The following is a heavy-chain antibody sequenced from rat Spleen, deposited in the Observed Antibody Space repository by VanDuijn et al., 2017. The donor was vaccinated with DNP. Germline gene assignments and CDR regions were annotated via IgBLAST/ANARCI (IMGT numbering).Heavy chain of an antibody. CDR2: ISYDGGST. CDR1: GFSFSDYY. V-gene: IGHV5-22*01. D-gene: IGHD1-4*01. Sequence: EVQLVESGGDLVQPGRSLKLSCAASGFSFSDYYMAWVRQAPTKGLEWVAYISYDGGSTYYGDAVKGRFTISRDNEKRTLYLQMNSLRSEDMATYYCSRHVLPLRVWDYWGQGVMVTVSS. J-gene: IGHJ2*01. CDR3: SRHVLPLRVWDY.